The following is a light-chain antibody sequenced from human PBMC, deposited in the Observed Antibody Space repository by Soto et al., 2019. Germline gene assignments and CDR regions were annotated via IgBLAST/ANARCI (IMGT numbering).Light chain of an antibody. CDR1: QGIRND. V-gene: IGKV1-6*02. CDR2: AAS. J-gene: IGKJ4*01. Sequence: AIQMTQTPSSLSASVGDRVTITCRASQGIRNDLAWYQQKPGKAPKLLIYAASTLQSGVPSRFSGNGSGTDFTLTITSLQPGDLASYYCLQDYHFPLSFGGGTKVEIK. CDR3: LQDYHFPLS.